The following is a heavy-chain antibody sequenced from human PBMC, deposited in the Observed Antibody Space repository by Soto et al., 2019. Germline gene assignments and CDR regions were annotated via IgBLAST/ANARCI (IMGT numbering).Heavy chain of an antibody. D-gene: IGHD5-12*01. CDR2: IYYSGNS. CDR3: PSSSINGKDV. CDR1: GGSISSGYYY. V-gene: IGHV4-30-4*01. Sequence: SETLSLTCSVSGGSISSGYYYWSWIRQPPGKGLEWIGNIYYSGNSYYNSSLKRLLILSIDTSKNQFSLKMGPVTAADTAPYFCPSSSINGKDVWGQGSRVTV. J-gene: IGHJ6*02.